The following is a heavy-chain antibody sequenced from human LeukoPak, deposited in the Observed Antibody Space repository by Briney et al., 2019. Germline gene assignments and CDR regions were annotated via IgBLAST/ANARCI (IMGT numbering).Heavy chain of an antibody. CDR3: ARAAHYYDSGGFLPEAFDV. CDR1: GFTFNNYN. V-gene: IGHV3-48*04. D-gene: IGHD3-22*01. CDR2: ITSTSSTI. J-gene: IGHJ3*01. Sequence: GGSLRLSCTASGFTFNNYNMNWVRQAPGKGLEWVSYITSTSSTIYYADSVRGRFTISRDNARNSLYLQMNSLRAEDTAVYYCARAAHYYDSGGFLPEAFDVWGQGTMVTVSS.